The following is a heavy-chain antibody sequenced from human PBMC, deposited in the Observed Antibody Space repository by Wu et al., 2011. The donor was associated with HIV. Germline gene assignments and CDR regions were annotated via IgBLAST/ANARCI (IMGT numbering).Heavy chain of an antibody. CDR1: GYTFTGYH. J-gene: IGHJ4*02. CDR3: ARPYCSGGNCLGFDF. V-gene: IGHV1-2*02. Sequence: QVQLVQSGAEVKKPGASVKLSCKASGYTFTGYHMYWVRQAPGQGLEWVGWINPNNGGTNYAQKFQGRVTMTRDTSISTAYMELSRLRSDDTAVYYCARPYCSGGNCLGFDFWGQGTLVTVSS. D-gene: IGHD2-15*01. CDR2: INPNNGGT.